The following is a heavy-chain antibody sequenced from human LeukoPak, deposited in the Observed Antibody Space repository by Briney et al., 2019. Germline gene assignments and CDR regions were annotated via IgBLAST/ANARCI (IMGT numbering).Heavy chain of an antibody. V-gene: IGHV1-18*01. CDR1: GYIFTNYG. D-gene: IGHD2-15*01. Sequence: GASVKVSCKASGYIFTNYGVSWVRQAPGQGLEWMGWIGPYNGYTNYAQKLQGRVTLTTDTSTSTAYMDLRSLRSDDTAVYYCVREKYCSGDTCYSGAIDSWGQGTLVTVSS. CDR2: IGPYNGYT. CDR3: VREKYCSGDTCYSGAIDS. J-gene: IGHJ4*02.